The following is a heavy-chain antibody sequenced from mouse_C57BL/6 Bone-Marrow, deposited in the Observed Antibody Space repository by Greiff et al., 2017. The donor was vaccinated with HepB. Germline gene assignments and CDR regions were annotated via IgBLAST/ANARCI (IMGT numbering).Heavy chain of an antibody. J-gene: IGHJ2*01. D-gene: IGHD1-1*01. CDR3: ASLYYYGSRDY. V-gene: IGHV5-9*01. Sequence: EVQRVESGGGLVKPGGSLKLSCAASGFTFSSYTMSWVRQTPEKRLEWVATISGGGGNTYYPDSVKGRFTISRDNAKNTLYLQMSSLRSEDTALYYCASLYYYGSRDYWGQGTTLTVSS. CDR1: GFTFSSYT. CDR2: ISGGGGNT.